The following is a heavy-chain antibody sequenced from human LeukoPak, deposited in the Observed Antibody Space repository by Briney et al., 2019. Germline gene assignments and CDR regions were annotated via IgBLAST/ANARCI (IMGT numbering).Heavy chain of an antibody. CDR3: ARAPMVRGVIITAEFDY. Sequence: PGGSLRLSCAASGFTFSSYRMKWVRQAPGKGLEWVSYINSSSSYISYAHSVKRQFTISRANAKNSLYLQMNSLRAEDTAVYYCARAPMVRGVIITAEFDYWGQGTLVTVSS. J-gene: IGHJ4*02. D-gene: IGHD3-10*01. CDR1: GFTFSSYR. V-gene: IGHV3-21*05. CDR2: INSSSSYI.